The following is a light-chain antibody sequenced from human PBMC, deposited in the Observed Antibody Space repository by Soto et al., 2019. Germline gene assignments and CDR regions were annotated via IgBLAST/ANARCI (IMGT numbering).Light chain of an antibody. J-gene: IGKJ1*01. Sequence: DIQMTQSPSTLSASVGDRVTITCRASQNIGNWLAWYQQKPGKTPDLLIYDASSLESGVPLRFSGSGSGTEFTLTISSLQTDDSATYYCQQYNAEPWTFGQGTKV. CDR1: QNIGNW. CDR3: QQYNAEPWT. V-gene: IGKV1-5*01. CDR2: DAS.